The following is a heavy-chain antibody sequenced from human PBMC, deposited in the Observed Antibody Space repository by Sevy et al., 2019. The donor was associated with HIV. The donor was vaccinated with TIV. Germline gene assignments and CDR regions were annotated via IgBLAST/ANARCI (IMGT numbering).Heavy chain of an antibody. Sequence: SETLSLTCTVSGGSISGSYWSWIRQSAGKGLEWIGRIYPSGNTNYNPSLKSRVTMSVDSSKNHFSLKLTSVTAADTAAYYCAREDSSTWCFHFWGQGTLVTVSS. D-gene: IGHD6-13*01. CDR3: AREDSSTWCFHF. CDR1: GGSISGSY. CDR2: IYPSGNT. J-gene: IGHJ4*02. V-gene: IGHV4-4*07.